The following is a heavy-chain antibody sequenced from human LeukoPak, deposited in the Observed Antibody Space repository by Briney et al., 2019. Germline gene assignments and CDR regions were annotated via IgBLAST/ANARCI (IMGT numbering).Heavy chain of an antibody. CDR1: RFTFSSYA. CDR3: AKEIFSGLLYIDY. V-gene: IGHV3-64*04. J-gene: IGHJ4*02. CDR2: LSSNGGST. D-gene: IGHD5-12*01. Sequence: GGSLRLSCSASRFTFSSYAMHWVRQAPGKGLEYVSALSSNGGSTYYADSVKGRFTISRDNSKNTVYLQMNSLRPEDMAVYYCAKEIFSGLLYIDYWGQGTLVTVSS.